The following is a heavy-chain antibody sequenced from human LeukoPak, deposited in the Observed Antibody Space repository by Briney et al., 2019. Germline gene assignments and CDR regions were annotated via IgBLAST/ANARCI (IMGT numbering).Heavy chain of an antibody. Sequence: GASVKVSCKASGYTFTTYALNWLRQAPRQRPEWMEWINTGNGNTLYSQKFQGRVIMTRDTSASTAYMELSRLRFEDTAVYYCTRNHDILTGSGYNYYGMDVWGKGTTVTVSS. D-gene: IGHD3-9*01. J-gene: IGHJ6*04. CDR2: INTGNGNT. V-gene: IGHV1-3*04. CDR1: GYTFTTYA. CDR3: TRNHDILTGSGYNYYGMDV.